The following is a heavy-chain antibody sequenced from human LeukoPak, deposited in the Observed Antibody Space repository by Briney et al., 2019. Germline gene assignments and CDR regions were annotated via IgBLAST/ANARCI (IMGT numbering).Heavy chain of an antibody. CDR1: GFTFSDYF. CDR2: ISSSGTTI. V-gene: IGHV3-11*01. J-gene: IGHJ4*02. Sequence: GGSLRLSCAVSGFTFSDYFMSWIRQAPGKGLEWVSYISSSGTTIYYADSVKGRFTISRDNAKNSLYLQMNSLTAEDTAVYYCARAGGWAGPFNYWGQGTLVTVSS. CDR3: ARAGGWAGPFNY. D-gene: IGHD3/OR15-3a*01.